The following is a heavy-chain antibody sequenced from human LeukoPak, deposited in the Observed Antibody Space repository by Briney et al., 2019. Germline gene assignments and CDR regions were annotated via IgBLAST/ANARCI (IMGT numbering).Heavy chain of an antibody. Sequence: SETLSLTCTVSGGSISSSSYYWGWIRQPPGKGLEWIGSIFYSGITYYNPSLKSRVTISVDTSKNQFSLKLSSVTAADTAVYYCARTKPCYDSSGYYCYDAFDIWGQGTMVTVSS. CDR2: IFYSGIT. V-gene: IGHV4-39*07. CDR3: ARTKPCYDSSGYYCYDAFDI. CDR1: GGSISSSSYY. D-gene: IGHD3-22*01. J-gene: IGHJ3*02.